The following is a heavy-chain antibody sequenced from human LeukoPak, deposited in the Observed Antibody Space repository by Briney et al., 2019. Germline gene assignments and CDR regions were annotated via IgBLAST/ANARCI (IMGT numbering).Heavy chain of an antibody. V-gene: IGHV5-51*01. CDR2: VYPGDSET. CDR1: GYSFTSYW. Sequence: GESLKISCKGSGYSFTSYWIGRVRQMPGRGLEWMGIVYPGDSETRYSPSFQGQVTISADKSINTAYLQWSSLRASDTAIYYCATTSRHFDYWGQGTLLTVSS. CDR3: ATTSRHFDY. J-gene: IGHJ4*02. D-gene: IGHD6-6*01.